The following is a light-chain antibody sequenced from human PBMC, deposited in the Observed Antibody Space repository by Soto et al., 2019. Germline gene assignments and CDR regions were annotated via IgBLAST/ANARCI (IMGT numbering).Light chain of an antibody. J-gene: IGKJ1*01. CDR3: QQYGISPLT. Sequence: DIQMTQSPSSLSASVGDRVTITCRARQSISSYLNWYQQKPGKAPKLLIYAASSLQSGVPSRFSGSGSGTDFTLTISRLEPEDFAVYYCQQYGISPLTFGQGTKVDIK. CDR1: QSISSY. CDR2: AAS. V-gene: IGKV1-39*01.